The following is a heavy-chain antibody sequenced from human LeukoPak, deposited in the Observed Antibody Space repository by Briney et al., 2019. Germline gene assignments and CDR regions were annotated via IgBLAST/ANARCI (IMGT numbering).Heavy chain of an antibody. CDR2: MNPNSGNT. CDR1: GYTFTSHD. D-gene: IGHD5-18*01. Sequence: GASVKVSCKASGYTFTSHDINWVRQATGQGLEWMGWMNPNSGNTGYAQKFQGRVTFTRDTSISTAYMELSSLRSEDTAVYYCARGLGETATNWFDPWGQGTLVTVSS. CDR3: ARGLGETATNWFDP. J-gene: IGHJ5*02. V-gene: IGHV1-8*03.